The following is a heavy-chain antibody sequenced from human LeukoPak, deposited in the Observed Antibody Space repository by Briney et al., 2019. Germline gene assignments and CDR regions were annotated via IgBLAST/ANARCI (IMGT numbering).Heavy chain of an antibody. Sequence: PGGSLRLSCAASAFTFSNYWMSWVRQAPGKGLEWVANINQDGSEIYYVDSVKGRFTISRDNAKNSLYLQINSVRADDTAVYYCARDPLRYLRVGHYDYWGQGTLVAVSS. CDR3: ARDPLRYLRVGHYDY. CDR2: INQDGSEI. V-gene: IGHV3-7*01. D-gene: IGHD3-9*01. CDR1: AFTFSNYW. J-gene: IGHJ4*02.